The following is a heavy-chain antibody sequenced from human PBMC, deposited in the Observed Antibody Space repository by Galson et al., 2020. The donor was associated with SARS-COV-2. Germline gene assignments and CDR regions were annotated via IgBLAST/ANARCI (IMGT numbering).Heavy chain of an antibody. D-gene: IGHD6-19*01. CDR2: FDPEDGET. CDR3: ATGLVAVAGVGGIPNYYYGMDV. CDR1: GYTLTELS. J-gene: IGHJ6*02. Sequence: ASVKVSCKVSGYTLTELSMHWVRQAPGKGLEWMGGFDPEDGETIYAQKFQGRVTMTEDTSTDTAYMELSSLRSEDTAVYYCATGLVAVAGVGGIPNYYYGMDVWGQGTTVTVSS. V-gene: IGHV1-24*01.